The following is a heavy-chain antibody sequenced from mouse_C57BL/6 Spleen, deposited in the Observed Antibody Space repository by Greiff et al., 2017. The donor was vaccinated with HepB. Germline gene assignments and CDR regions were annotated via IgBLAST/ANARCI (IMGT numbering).Heavy chain of an antibody. CDR2: INPNNGGT. V-gene: IGHV1-26*01. D-gene: IGHD1-1*01. CDR1: GYTFTDYY. CDR3: ARSTPYYYGSSYRAMDY. Sequence: VQLQQSGPELVKPGASVKISCKASGYTFTDYYMNWVKQSHGKSLEWIGDINPNNGGTSYNQKFKGKATLTVDKSSSTAYMELRSLTSEDSAVYYCARSTPYYYGSSYRAMDYWGQGTSVTVSS. J-gene: IGHJ4*01.